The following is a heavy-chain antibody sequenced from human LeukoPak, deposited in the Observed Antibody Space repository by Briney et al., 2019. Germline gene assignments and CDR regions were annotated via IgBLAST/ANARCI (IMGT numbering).Heavy chain of an antibody. V-gene: IGHV1-8*01. D-gene: IGHD3-16*01. CDR2: MSASSGNT. J-gene: IGHJ4*02. CDR1: GYTFTSYD. Sequence: ASVKVSCKGSGYTFTSYDINWVRQATGQGLEWLGWMSASSGNTGYAQKFQGRVSMTRATSISTAYLELSSLTFEDTAVYYCARTPPKGVIDYWGQGTLVTVSS. CDR3: ARTPPKGVIDY.